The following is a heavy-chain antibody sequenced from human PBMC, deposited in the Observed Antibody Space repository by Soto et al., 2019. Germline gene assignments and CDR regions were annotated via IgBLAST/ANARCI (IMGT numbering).Heavy chain of an antibody. CDR3: ARAYCSSTSCYGNYYYGMDV. J-gene: IGHJ6*02. D-gene: IGHD2-2*01. CDR1: GGTFSSYA. CDR2: IIPIFGTA. Sequence: QVQLVQSGAEVKKPGSSVKVSCKASGGTFSSYAISWVRQAPGQGLEWMGGIIPIFGTANYAQKFQGRVTITADESTSTDYMELSSRRSEDTAVYYCARAYCSSTSCYGNYYYGMDVWGQGTTVTVSS. V-gene: IGHV1-69*01.